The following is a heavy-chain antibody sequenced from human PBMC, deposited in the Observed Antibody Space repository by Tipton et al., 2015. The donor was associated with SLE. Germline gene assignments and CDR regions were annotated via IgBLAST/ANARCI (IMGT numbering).Heavy chain of an antibody. D-gene: IGHD3-22*01. CDR3: AITMVVGPFDY. CDR1: GFSISSYY. J-gene: IGHJ4*02. CDR2: IYASGST. V-gene: IGHV4-4*07. Sequence: TLSLTCTVSGFSISSYYWSWIRQPAGKGLEWIGRIYASGSTNYNPSLNNRVAMSLDTSKKQFSLKLTSVTAADTAVYYCAITMVVGPFDYWGQGTLVAVSS.